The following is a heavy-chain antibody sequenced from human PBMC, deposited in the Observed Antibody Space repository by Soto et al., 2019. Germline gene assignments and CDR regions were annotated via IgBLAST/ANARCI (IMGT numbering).Heavy chain of an antibody. Sequence: QITLKESGPTLVKPTQTLTLTCTFSGFSLSTTGMGVGWIRQPPGKALEWFALIYWDGEKRYSPSLKSRLTITKDTSKNQVVLTMTNMDPVDTATYYCAHRPWYAFEPWGQGILVTVSS. CDR1: GFSLSTTGMG. V-gene: IGHV2-5*02. CDR3: AHRPWYAFEP. CDR2: IYWDGEK. D-gene: IGHD6-13*01. J-gene: IGHJ5*02.